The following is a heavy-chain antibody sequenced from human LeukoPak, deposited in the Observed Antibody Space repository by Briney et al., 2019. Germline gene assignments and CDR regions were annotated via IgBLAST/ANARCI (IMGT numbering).Heavy chain of an antibody. CDR3: ARAVHYYDSSGPNTEFDY. D-gene: IGHD3-22*01. Sequence: GASVKVSCTASGYTFTGYYMHWVRQAPGQGLEWMGWINPNSGGTNYAQKFQGRVTMTRDTSISTAYMELSRLRSDDTAVYYCARAVHYYDSSGPNTEFDYWGQGTLVTVSS. CDR2: INPNSGGT. CDR1: GYTFTGYY. J-gene: IGHJ4*02. V-gene: IGHV1-2*02.